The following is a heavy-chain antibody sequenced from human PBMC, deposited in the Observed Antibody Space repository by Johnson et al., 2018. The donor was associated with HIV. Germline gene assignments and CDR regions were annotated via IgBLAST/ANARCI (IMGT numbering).Heavy chain of an antibody. V-gene: IGHV3-11*04. Sequence: VPLVEPGGGLVKPGGSLRLSCAASGFTLSNAWMSWVRQAPGKGLEWVSYISSSGSTIYYADSVKGRFTISRDNAKNSLYLQMNSLRAEDTAVYYCAETPGIAAAGTGYAFDIWGQGTMVTVSS. CDR2: ISSSGSTI. D-gene: IGHD6-13*01. CDR1: GFTLSNAW. J-gene: IGHJ3*02. CDR3: AETPGIAAAGTGYAFDI.